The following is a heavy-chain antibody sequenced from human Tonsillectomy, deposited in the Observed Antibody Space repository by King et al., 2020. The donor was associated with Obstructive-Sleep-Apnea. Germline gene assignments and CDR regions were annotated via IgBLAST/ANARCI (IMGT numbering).Heavy chain of an antibody. J-gene: IGHJ4*02. Sequence: LQLQESGPGLVKPSETLSLTCTVSGGSISSTSYYWGWIRQPPGKGLEWIGNIYYSGSTYYTPSPKSRVTISVDTSKNQFSLNLSSVTAADTAVYYCARGGPTVTHGGVSFDYWGQGILVTVSS. CDR3: ARGGPTVTHGGVSFDY. D-gene: IGHD4-17*01. V-gene: IGHV4-39*07. CDR1: GGSISSTSYY. CDR2: IYYSGST.